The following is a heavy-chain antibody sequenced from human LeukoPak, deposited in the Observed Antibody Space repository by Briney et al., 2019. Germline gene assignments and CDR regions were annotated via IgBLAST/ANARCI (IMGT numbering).Heavy chain of an antibody. CDR2: IGASGGST. CDR3: AKAEGYDILTGLDY. CDR1: GFTFSSYA. J-gene: IGHJ4*02. D-gene: IGHD3-9*01. Sequence: GGSLRLSCATSGFTFSSYAMSWVRRAPGKGLEWVSGIGASGGSTYYADSVKGRFTISRDNSKNTLYLQMNSLRTEDTAVYYCAKAEGYDILTGLDYWGQGTLVTVSS. V-gene: IGHV3-23*01.